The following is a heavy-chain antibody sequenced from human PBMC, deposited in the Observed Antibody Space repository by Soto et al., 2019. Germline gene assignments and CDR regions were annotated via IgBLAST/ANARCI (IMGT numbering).Heavy chain of an antibody. CDR3: ARDTVPGIAAAGAYYYGMDV. CDR2: ISSSSSTI. Sequence: GGSLRLSCAASGFTFSSYSMNWVRQAPGKGLEWVSYISSSSSTIYYADSVKGRFTISRDNAKNSLYLQMNSLRDEDTAVYYCARDTVPGIAAAGAYYYGMDVWGQGTTVTVSS. D-gene: IGHD6-13*01. V-gene: IGHV3-48*02. J-gene: IGHJ6*02. CDR1: GFTFSSYS.